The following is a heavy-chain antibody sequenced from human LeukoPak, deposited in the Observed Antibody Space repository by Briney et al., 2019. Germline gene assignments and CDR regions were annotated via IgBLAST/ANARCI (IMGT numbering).Heavy chain of an antibody. Sequence: PSESVSLTCAVSGGSISSAGYSWSWIRQPPGKGLEWIGYIYDSGRAFYNESLKSRVTMSVDRSKNQFSLNLHSVTAADTAVYYCTTDLGYGSLDDWGQGSLVTVSS. V-gene: IGHV4-30-2*01. CDR2: IYDSGRA. CDR3: TTDLGYGSLDD. J-gene: IGHJ4*02. D-gene: IGHD3-10*01. CDR1: GGSISSAGYS.